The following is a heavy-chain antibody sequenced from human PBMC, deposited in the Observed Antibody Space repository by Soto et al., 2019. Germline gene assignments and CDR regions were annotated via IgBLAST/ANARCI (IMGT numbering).Heavy chain of an antibody. CDR2: LSGSGSNT. CDR3: ARSYSYGYWGIDV. D-gene: IGHD5-18*01. V-gene: IGHV3-23*01. CDR1: GFTFSSSA. J-gene: IGHJ6*02. Sequence: EVQLLESGGGLVQPGGSLRLSCAASGFTFSSSAMNWVRQAPGKGLEWVSTLSGSGSNTYYADSVKGRFTVSRDNSKNTLYLQMNSLRAADTALYYCARSYSYGYWGIDVWGPGNTVTVSS.